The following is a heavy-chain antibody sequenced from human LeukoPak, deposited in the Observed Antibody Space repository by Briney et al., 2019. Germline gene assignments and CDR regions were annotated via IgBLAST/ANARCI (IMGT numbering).Heavy chain of an antibody. D-gene: IGHD1-20*01. V-gene: IGHV3-23*01. J-gene: IGHJ6*02. CDR2: VSGSGGSA. CDR1: GFTFTSYA. Sequence: GGSLRLSCAASGFTFTSYAMSWVRQAPGKGLEWVSGVSGSGGSAYYADSVKGRLTISRDNSKNTLYLQMNSLRAEDTAVYYCAKRSTVSGTPGGYYYYGMDVWGRGTTVTVSS. CDR3: AKRSTVSGTPGGYYYYGMDV.